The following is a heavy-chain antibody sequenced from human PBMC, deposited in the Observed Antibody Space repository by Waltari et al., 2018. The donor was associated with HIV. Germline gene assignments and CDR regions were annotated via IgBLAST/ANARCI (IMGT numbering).Heavy chain of an antibody. CDR1: GYTFPHYS. CDR3: ARENSDSGDGSWFDP. D-gene: IGHD2-21*02. Sequence: QVQLVQSGAEVKQPGASVTVSCKASGYTFPHYSIHWPRQAPGQGLEWMGWISPSTGATTYAQKFLHRITVTRDTSITTVYMELSSLTSDDTATYYCARENSDSGDGSWFDPWGQGTLVTVSS. V-gene: IGHV1-2*02. CDR2: ISPSTGAT. J-gene: IGHJ5*02.